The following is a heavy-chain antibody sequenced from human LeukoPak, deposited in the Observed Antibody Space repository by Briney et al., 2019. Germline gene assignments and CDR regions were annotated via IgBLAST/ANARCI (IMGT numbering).Heavy chain of an antibody. D-gene: IGHD3-10*01. Sequence: SETLSLTCTVSGGSISSGGYYWSWIRQHPGKGLEWIGYIYYSGSTYYNPSLKSRVTISVDTSKNQLSLKLSSVTAADTAVYYCATRPYYYGSGSYTFDYWGQGTLVTVSS. J-gene: IGHJ4*02. V-gene: IGHV4-31*03. CDR3: ATRPYYYGSGSYTFDY. CDR2: IYYSGST. CDR1: GGSISSGGYY.